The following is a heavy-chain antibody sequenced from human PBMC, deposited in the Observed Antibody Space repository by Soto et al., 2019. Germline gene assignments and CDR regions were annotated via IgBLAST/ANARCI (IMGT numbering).Heavy chain of an antibody. CDR3: IRGGVAAPPHFEF. V-gene: IGHV4-59*02. CDR1: GDSVTDYY. CDR2: FYYSGST. J-gene: IGHJ4*02. D-gene: IGHD3-16*01. Sequence: KPSETLSLTCSVSGDSVTDYYWNWVRQPPGKGLEWLGYFYYSGSTNYHPSLESRASISVDTSKNQFSLKLTSVTAADTAVYYCIRGGVAAPPHFEFWGPGILVTVSS.